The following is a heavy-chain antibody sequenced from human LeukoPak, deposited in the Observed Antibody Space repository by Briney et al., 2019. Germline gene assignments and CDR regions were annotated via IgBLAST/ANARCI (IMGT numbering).Heavy chain of an antibody. CDR2: IWYDGSNK. J-gene: IGHJ6*02. V-gene: IGHV3-33*01. CDR3: AREYCSGGSCYRPRYYGMDV. CDR1: GFTFSSYG. Sequence: PGRSLRLSCAASGFTFSSYGMHWVRQAPGKGLEWVAVIWYDGSNKYYADSVKGRFTISRDNSKNTLYLQMNSLRAEDTAVYYCAREYCSGGSCYRPRYYGMDVWGQGTTVTVSS. D-gene: IGHD2-15*01.